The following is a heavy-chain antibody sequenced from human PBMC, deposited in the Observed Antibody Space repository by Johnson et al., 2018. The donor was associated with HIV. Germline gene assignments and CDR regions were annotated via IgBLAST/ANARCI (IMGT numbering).Heavy chain of an antibody. CDR1: AFTFSRYA. CDR3: ARDSPYSSGWHDAFDI. Sequence: QVQLVESGGGVVQPGRSLRLSCAASAFTFSRYAMHWVRQAPGKGLEWVAVISHDGINKYYRDSVKGRFTISRDNSKNTLHLQINSLRAEDTAMYYCARDSPYSSGWHDAFDIWGQGTMVTVSS. D-gene: IGHD6-19*01. V-gene: IGHV3-30*04. CDR2: ISHDGINK. J-gene: IGHJ3*02.